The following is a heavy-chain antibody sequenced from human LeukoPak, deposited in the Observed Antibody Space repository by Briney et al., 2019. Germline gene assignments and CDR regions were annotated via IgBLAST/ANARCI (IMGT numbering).Heavy chain of an antibody. CDR1: GFTFSSYS. CDR3: ARQVGPDY. J-gene: IGHJ4*02. CDR2: ISSSRSYI. V-gene: IGHV3-21*04. Sequence: GGSLRLSCAASGFTFSSYSMNWVRQAPGKGLEWVSFISSSRSYIYYADSVKGRFTISRDNAKNSLYLQMNSLRAEDTAVYYCARQVGPDYWGQGTLVTVSS. D-gene: IGHD1-26*01.